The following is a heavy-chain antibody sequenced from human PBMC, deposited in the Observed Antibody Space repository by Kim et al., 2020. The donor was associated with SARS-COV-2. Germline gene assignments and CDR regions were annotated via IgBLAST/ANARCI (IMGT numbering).Heavy chain of an antibody. V-gene: IGHV5-10-1*01. CDR3: ATRGRIAAADAFDI. J-gene: IGHJ3*02. D-gene: IGHD6-6*01. Sequence: SPSFQGHVTISADKSISTAYLQWSSLKASDTAMYYCATRGRIAAADAFDIWGQGTMVTVSS.